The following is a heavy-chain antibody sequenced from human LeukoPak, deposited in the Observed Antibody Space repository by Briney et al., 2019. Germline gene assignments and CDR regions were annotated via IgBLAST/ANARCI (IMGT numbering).Heavy chain of an antibody. Sequence: ASVKVSCKASGYTFTSYYMHWVRQAPGQGLEWMGIINPSGGSTSYAQKFQGRVTMTRDTSTSTVYTELSSLRSEDTAVYYCARSQLYYYDNTPFDYWGQGTLVTVSS. D-gene: IGHD3-22*01. V-gene: IGHV1-46*01. J-gene: IGHJ4*02. CDR1: GYTFTSYY. CDR3: ARSQLYYYDNTPFDY. CDR2: INPSGGST.